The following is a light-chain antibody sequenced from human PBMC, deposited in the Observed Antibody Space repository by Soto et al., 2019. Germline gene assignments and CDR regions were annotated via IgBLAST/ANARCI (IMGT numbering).Light chain of an antibody. V-gene: IGKV1-5*01. J-gene: IGKJ5*01. CDR2: DAS. CDR3: QQYNSYSSLT. Sequence: DIQMTQSPSTLSASVGDRVTITCRASQSIGSWLAWYQQKPGKAPNLLIYDASSLESGVPSGFSGSGSGTEFTLTISSLQPDDFATYYCQQYNSYSSLTFGQGTRLEIK. CDR1: QSIGSW.